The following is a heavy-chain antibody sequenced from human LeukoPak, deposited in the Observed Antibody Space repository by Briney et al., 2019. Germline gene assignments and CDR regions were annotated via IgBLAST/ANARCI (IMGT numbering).Heavy chain of an antibody. J-gene: IGHJ5*02. V-gene: IGHV4-30-2*01. CDR3: ARAHYYGSGRVGWFDP. CDR2: IYHSGST. CDR1: GGSISSGGYY. D-gene: IGHD3-10*01. Sequence: KSSQTLSLTCTVSGGSISSGGYYWSWIRQPPGKGLEWIGYIYHSGSTYYNPSLKSRVTISVDRSKNQFSLKLSSVTAADTAVYYCARAHYYGSGRVGWFDPWGQGTLVTVSS.